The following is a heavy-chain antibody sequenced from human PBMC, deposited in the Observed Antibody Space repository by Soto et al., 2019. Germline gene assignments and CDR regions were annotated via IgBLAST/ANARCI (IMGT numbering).Heavy chain of an antibody. J-gene: IGHJ6*02. V-gene: IGHV1-69*01. Sequence: QVQLVQSGAEVKKPGSSVTVSCKASGGTFSSYAISWVRQAPGQGLEWMGGIIPIFGTANYAQKFQGRVTITADESTSTDYMELSSLRSEDTAVYYCARAPYSSGSFSPRRYYYYYGMDVWGQGTTVTVSS. D-gene: IGHD6-19*01. CDR1: GGTFSSYA. CDR3: ARAPYSSGSFSPRRYYYYYGMDV. CDR2: IIPIFGTA.